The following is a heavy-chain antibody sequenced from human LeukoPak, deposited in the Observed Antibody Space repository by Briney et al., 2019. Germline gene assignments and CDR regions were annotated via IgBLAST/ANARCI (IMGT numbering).Heavy chain of an antibody. CDR1: GYSFTSYW. CDR3: ARAKPKNMVRGLIMRRESRYYFDY. CDR2: IKEDGSEK. D-gene: IGHD3-10*01. J-gene: IGHJ4*02. V-gene: IGHV3-7*03. Sequence: GESLKISCKGSGYSFTSYWIGWVRQAPGKGLEWVGNIKEDGSEKYYVDSVKGRFTISRDNAKNSLYLQMNSLRAEDTAVYYCARAKPKNMVRGLIMRRESRYYFDYWGQGTLVTVSS.